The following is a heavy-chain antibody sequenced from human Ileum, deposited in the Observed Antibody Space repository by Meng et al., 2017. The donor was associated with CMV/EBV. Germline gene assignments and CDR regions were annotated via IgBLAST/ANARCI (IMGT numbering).Heavy chain of an antibody. D-gene: IGHD5-24*01. CDR2: IYTGGDT. J-gene: IGHJ4*02. CDR1: GFSVSSTF. Sequence: VQWGGSGGVLRQPGVSLRLSLAGFGFSVSSTFMGWFRQAPGKGLEWVSIIYTGGDTKYADSVKGRFSISRDSSENTVFLQMNSLRVEDTAVYYCAKSNGYTATNWGQGSLVTVFS. CDR3: AKSNGYTATN. V-gene: IGHV3-53*01.